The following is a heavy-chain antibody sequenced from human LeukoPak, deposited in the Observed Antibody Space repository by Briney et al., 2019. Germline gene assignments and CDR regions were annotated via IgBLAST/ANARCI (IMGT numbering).Heavy chain of an antibody. CDR3: ARAPTTNTYYDFWSGYHHYYYMDV. D-gene: IGHD3-3*01. V-gene: IGHV3-20*04. J-gene: IGHJ6*03. CDR2: INWNGGST. Sequence: GGSLRLSCAASGFTFDDYGMSWVRQAPGKGLEWVSGINWNGGSTGYADSVKGRFTISRDNAKDSLYLQMNSLRAEDTALYYCARAPTTNTYYDFWSGYHHYYYMDVWGKGTTVTVSS. CDR1: GFTFDDYG.